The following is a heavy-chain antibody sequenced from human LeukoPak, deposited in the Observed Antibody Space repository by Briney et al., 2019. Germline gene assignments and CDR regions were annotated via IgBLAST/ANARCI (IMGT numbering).Heavy chain of an antibody. Sequence: PGGSLRLSCAASGFTFDDYAMHWVRQAPGKGLEWVSGISWNSGSIGYADSVKGRFIISRDNAKNSLYLQMNSLRAEDTALYYCAKDKTTIAVAYYFDYWGQGTLVTVSS. CDR2: ISWNSGSI. J-gene: IGHJ4*02. CDR1: GFTFDDYA. CDR3: AKDKTTIAVAYYFDY. D-gene: IGHD6-19*01. V-gene: IGHV3-9*01.